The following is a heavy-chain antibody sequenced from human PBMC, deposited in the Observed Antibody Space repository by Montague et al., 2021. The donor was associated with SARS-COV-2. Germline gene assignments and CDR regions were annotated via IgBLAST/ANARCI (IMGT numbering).Heavy chain of an antibody. CDR2: IYYSGDA. Sequence: SETRSLTCTVSGASISSPSYYWDWIRQPPGNGLEWIGSIYYSGDAYYXPSLKSRVTISVDTSKNQFSLRLSSVTAADTALYSCATHEAYDKIGYPGWCQGTLVTVAS. CDR3: ATHEAYDKIGYPG. CDR1: GASISSPSYY. D-gene: IGHD3-22*01. V-gene: IGHV4-39*01. J-gene: IGHJ4*02.